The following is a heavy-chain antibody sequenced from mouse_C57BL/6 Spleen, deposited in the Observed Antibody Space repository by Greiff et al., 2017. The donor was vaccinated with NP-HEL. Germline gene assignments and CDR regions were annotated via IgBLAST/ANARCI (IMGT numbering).Heavy chain of an antibody. J-gene: IGHJ2*01. CDR2: IDPSDSET. CDR1: GYTFTSYW. Sequence: QFQLQQPGAELVRPGSSVKLSCKASGYTFTSYWMHWVKQRPIQGLEWIGNIDPSDSETHYNQKFKDKATLTVDKSSSTAYMQLSSLTSEDSAVYYCARGVPYYFDYWGQGTTLTVSS. CDR3: ARGVPYYFDY. V-gene: IGHV1-52*01.